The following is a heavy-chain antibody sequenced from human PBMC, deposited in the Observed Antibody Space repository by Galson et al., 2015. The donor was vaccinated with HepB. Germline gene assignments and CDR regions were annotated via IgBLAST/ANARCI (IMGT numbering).Heavy chain of an antibody. CDR1: GFTFSSYG. V-gene: IGHV3-30*18. J-gene: IGHJ6*02. D-gene: IGHD2-2*01. Sequence: SLRLSCAASGFTFSSYGMHWVRQAPGKGLEWVAVISYDGSNKYYADSVKGRFTISRDNSKNTLYLQMNSLRAEDTAVYYCAKDIVVVPAATSYYYYYGMDVWGQGTTVTVSS. CDR3: AKDIVVVPAATSYYYYYGMDV. CDR2: ISYDGSNK.